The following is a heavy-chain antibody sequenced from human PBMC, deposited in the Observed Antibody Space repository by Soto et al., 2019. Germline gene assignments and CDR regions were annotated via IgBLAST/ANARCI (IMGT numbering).Heavy chain of an antibody. Sequence: XSAEVCFRSSCYTFSRIGISWVRQAPGQGLEWMGWISPHNDNTYYAQRLQGRVTMTTDTSTSTAYMELRSLRSDDTAVYFCARDLDGSGSYYTNYWGQGTLVTVSS. CDR3: ARDLDGSGSYYTNY. CDR1: CYTFSRIG. V-gene: IGHV1-18*01. CDR2: ISPHNDNT. J-gene: IGHJ4*02. D-gene: IGHD3-10*01.